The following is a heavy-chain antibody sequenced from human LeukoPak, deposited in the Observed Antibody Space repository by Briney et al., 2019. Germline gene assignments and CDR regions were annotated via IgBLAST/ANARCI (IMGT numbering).Heavy chain of an antibody. Sequence: GGTLRLSCAASGFTFSSYGMSWVRQAPGKGLEWVSAISGSGGSTYYADSVKGRFTISRDNSKNTLYLQMNSLRAEDTALYYCAKDGAAAARPYYFDYWGQGTLVTVSS. CDR1: GFTFSSYG. D-gene: IGHD6-13*01. V-gene: IGHV3-23*01. J-gene: IGHJ4*02. CDR3: AKDGAAAARPYYFDY. CDR2: ISGSGGST.